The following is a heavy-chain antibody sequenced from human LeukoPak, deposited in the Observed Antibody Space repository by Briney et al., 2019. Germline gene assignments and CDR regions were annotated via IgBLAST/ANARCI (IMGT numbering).Heavy chain of an antibody. CDR1: GYTFTSYG. J-gene: IGHJ6*02. Sequence: GASVKVSCKASGYTFTSYGISWVRQAPGQGLEWMGWVSAYNGNTNYAQKLQGRVTMTTDTSTSTAYMELRSLRSDDTAVYYCARDRAVRGVIITSGYYYYGMDVWGQGTTVTVSS. CDR2: VSAYNGNT. CDR3: ARDRAVRGVIITSGYYYYGMDV. V-gene: IGHV1-18*01. D-gene: IGHD3-10*01.